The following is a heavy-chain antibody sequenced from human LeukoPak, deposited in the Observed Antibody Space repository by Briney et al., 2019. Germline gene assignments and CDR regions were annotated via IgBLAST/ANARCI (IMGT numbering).Heavy chain of an antibody. Sequence: SETLSLTCTVSGGSISSSSYYWSWIRQPAGKGLEWIGRIYTSGSTNYNPSLKSRVTMSVDTSKNQFSLKLSSVTAADTAVYYCARSGLRVSSYNWFDPWGQGTLVTVSS. V-gene: IGHV4-61*02. CDR2: IYTSGST. J-gene: IGHJ5*02. CDR3: ARSGLRVSSYNWFDP. CDR1: GGSISSSSYY. D-gene: IGHD5-12*01.